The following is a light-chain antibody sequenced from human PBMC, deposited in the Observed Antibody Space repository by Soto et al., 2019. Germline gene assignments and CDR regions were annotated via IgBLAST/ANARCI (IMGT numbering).Light chain of an antibody. V-gene: IGKV3-20*01. CDR2: GAS. Sequence: DIVMTQSPATLSVSPGERATLSCRASQSVSSNLAWYQQKPGQAPRLLIFGASIRVTGIPDRFIGSGSGTDFTLTISRLEPEDFAVYFCQQYGNSPQITFGQGTRLEIK. CDR3: QQYGNSPQIT. CDR1: QSVSSN. J-gene: IGKJ5*01.